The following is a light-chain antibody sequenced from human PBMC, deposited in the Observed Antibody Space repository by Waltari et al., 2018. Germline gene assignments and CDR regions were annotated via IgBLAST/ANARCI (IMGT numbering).Light chain of an antibody. V-gene: IGLV2-8*01. Sequence: QSALTQPPSASGSPGQSITISCTGTSTNVGAYNYVSWYQQHPGKAPKLIISEVSKRPSGVPDRFSASKSGNTASLTISGLQAEDEVDYHCSAYGGSKLFAGGTKLTVL. CDR3: SAYGGSKL. J-gene: IGLJ3*02. CDR1: STNVGAYNY. CDR2: EVS.